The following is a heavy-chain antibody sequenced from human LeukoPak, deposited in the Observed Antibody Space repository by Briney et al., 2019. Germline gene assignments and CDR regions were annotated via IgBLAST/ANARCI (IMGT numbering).Heavy chain of an antibody. Sequence: GGSLRLSCAASRFTFSSYGMHWVRQAPGKGLEWGAVISYDGSNKYYTDTVKGRFTNSRDNSKKTMYLQMNSLRAEDTAVYYCAKDLAYFDWSNPYGMDVWGQGTTVTVSS. D-gene: IGHD3-9*01. CDR3: AKDLAYFDWSNPYGMDV. CDR1: RFTFSSYG. V-gene: IGHV3-30*18. CDR2: ISYDGSNK. J-gene: IGHJ6*02.